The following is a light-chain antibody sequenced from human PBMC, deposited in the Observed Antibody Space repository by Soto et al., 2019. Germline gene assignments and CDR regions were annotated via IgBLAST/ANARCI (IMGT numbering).Light chain of an antibody. CDR1: QSISRY. Sequence: DIQMAQCRSSLSASVGDGVTITCVADQSISRYLNWYQQKPGRAPNLLIYDASNLQTGVPLRFSGRGYGTDFNFTIISLQSGDMATHSMQLYEQLPREFGGGTKVDIK. CDR2: DAS. J-gene: IGKJ4*02. CDR3: QLYEQLPRE. V-gene: IGKV1-33*01.